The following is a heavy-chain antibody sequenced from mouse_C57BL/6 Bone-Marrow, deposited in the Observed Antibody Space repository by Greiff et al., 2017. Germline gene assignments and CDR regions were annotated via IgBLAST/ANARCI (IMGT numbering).Heavy chain of an antibody. CDR2: IYPRDGST. CDR1: GYTFTSYD. V-gene: IGHV1-85*01. Sequence: VQLVESGPELVKPGASVKLSCKASGYTFTSYDINWVKQRPGQGLEWIGWIYPRDGSTKYNEKFKGKASLTVDTSSSTAYMERHSLTSEDSAVYFCARLEWDGSSGDWYFDVGGRGNTGTVTS. J-gene: IGHJ1*03. D-gene: IGHD1-1*01. CDR3: ARLEWDGSSGDWYFDV.